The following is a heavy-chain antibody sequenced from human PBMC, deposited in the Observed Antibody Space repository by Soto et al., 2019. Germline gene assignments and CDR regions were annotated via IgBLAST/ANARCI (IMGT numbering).Heavy chain of an antibody. CDR3: ARDYARGWCQF. CDR1: GFSVSGDY. D-gene: IGHD2-8*02. Sequence: GGSLRLSCAASGFSVSGDYMSWVRQAPGKGLEWVSILYTGGSTFYADSVKGRFTISRDTSKNMLYLQMNRLRPEDTGVYYCARDYARGWCQFWGQGTLVTVSS. CDR2: LYTGGST. J-gene: IGHJ4*02. V-gene: IGHV3-53*05.